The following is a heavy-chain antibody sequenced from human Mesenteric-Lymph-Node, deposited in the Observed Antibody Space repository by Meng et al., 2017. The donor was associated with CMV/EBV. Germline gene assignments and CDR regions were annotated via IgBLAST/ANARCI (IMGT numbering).Heavy chain of an antibody. V-gene: IGHV1-69*05. J-gene: IGHJ4*02. CDR3: ASGTEFTDIVATKFDY. Sequence: SGETFNNGLNWVRQGTAQGLEWMGGIITMFGKSIYAPKFQGRVSITRDKSTSTGYMELSGLTSEDTAVYYCASGTEFTDIVATKFDYWGLGTLVTVSS. CDR2: IITMFGKS. CDR1: GETFNNG. D-gene: IGHD5-12*01.